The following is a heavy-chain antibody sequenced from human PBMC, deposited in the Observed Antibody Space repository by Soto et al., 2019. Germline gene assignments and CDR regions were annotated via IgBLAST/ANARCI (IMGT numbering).Heavy chain of an antibody. J-gene: IGHJ3*02. CDR3: ARERGITIFGVVMPSRDAFDI. Sequence: QVQLVQSGAEVKKPGASVKVSCKASGGTFSSYTISWVRQAPGQGLEWMGRIIPILGIANYAQKFQGRVTITADKSTSTAYMELSSLRSEETAVYYCARERGITIFGVVMPSRDAFDIWGQGTMVTVSS. V-gene: IGHV1-69*08. D-gene: IGHD3-3*01. CDR1: GGTFSSYT. CDR2: IIPILGIA.